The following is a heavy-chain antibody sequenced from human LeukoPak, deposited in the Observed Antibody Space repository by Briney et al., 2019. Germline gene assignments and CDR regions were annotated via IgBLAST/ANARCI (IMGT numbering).Heavy chain of an antibody. CDR2: IYYSGST. CDR3: ARVTGYVIEDNFDY. CDR1: GGSISSYY. J-gene: IGHJ4*02. V-gene: IGHV4-59*01. Sequence: SETLSLTCAVYGGSISSYYWSWIRQPPGKGLEWIGYIYYSGSTNYNPSLKSRVTISVDTSKNQFSLKLRSVTAADTAVYYCARVTGYVIEDNFDYRGQGTLVTVSS. D-gene: IGHD2-15*01.